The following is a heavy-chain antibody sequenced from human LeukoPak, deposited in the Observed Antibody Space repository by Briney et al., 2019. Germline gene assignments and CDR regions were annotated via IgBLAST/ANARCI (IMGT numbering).Heavy chain of an antibody. J-gene: IGHJ5*02. CDR3: ARGRVYSSGWLSGKNWFDP. D-gene: IGHD6-19*01. CDR1: GFTFSTYS. Sequence: GGSLRLSCAASGFTFSTYSMNWVRQAPGRGLEWVSYISGSSSSTKYADSVKGRFTISRDNAKNSLYLQMNSLRVEDTAVYYCARGRVYSSGWLSGKNWFDPWGRGPLVSVST. V-gene: IGHV3-48*04. CDR2: ISGSSSST.